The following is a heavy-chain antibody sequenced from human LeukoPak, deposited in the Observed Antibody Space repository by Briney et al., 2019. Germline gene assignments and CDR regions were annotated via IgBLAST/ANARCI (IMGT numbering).Heavy chain of an antibody. Sequence: GGSLRLSCAASGFTFSSYSMHRVRQAPGKGLEWVAFIRFDERNKYYVDSVKGRFTVSRDNSKNIAHLQMDSLRAEDTAVYYCAKDDSRYPSFFDYWGQGNLVTVSS. CDR1: GFTFSSYS. CDR2: IRFDERNK. D-gene: IGHD3-9*01. CDR3: AKDDSRYPSFFDY. J-gene: IGHJ4*02. V-gene: IGHV3-30*02.